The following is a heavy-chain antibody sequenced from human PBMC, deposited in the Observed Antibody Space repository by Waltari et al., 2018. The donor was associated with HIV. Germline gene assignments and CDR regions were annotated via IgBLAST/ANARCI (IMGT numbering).Heavy chain of an antibody. Sequence: QVHLVESGGGVVQPGRSLRLSCVTSGFTFRDYAFHWVRQAPGKGLEWLAAISYDGTNQNYAKSVRGRFIISRDDATNTVHLQMGSLRDEDTAMYFCAKDGRLRWYGDTGWLDSWGRGSQVTVSS. CDR2: ISYDGTNQ. CDR1: GFTFRDYA. CDR3: AKDGRLRWYGDTGWLDS. J-gene: IGHJ5*01. V-gene: IGHV3-30*15. D-gene: IGHD3-10*01.